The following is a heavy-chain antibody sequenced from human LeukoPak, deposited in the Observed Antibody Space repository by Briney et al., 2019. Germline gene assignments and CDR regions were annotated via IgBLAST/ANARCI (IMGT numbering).Heavy chain of an antibody. Sequence: GRSLRLSCAASGFTFSSYAMHWVRQAPGKGLEWVAVISYDGSNKYYADSVKGRFTISRDNSKNTLYLQMNSLRAEDTAVYYCARDGHYYVSSGYYSLDYWGQGTLVTVSS. CDR1: GFTFSSYA. J-gene: IGHJ4*02. D-gene: IGHD3-22*01. CDR2: ISYDGSNK. V-gene: IGHV3-30*04. CDR3: ARDGHYYVSSGYYSLDY.